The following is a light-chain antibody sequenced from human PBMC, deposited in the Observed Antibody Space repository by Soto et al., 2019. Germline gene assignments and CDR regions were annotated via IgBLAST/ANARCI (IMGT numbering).Light chain of an antibody. J-gene: IGKJ4*01. V-gene: IGKV3-11*01. CDR2: DAS. CDR1: QSFSSYLSY. Sequence: EVVLTQSPATLSLSPGERATLSCRASQSFSSYLSYLAWYQQKPGQAPRLLIYDASNRATGIPARFSGSGSGTDFTLTISRLEPEDFAVYYCQLRSNWTPDFGGGTKVEIK. CDR3: QLRSNWTPD.